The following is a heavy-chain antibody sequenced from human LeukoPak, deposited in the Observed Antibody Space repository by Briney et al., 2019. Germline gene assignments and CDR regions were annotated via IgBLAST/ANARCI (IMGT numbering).Heavy chain of an antibody. J-gene: IGHJ6*03. D-gene: IGHD5-18*01. CDR2: IYHSGST. V-gene: IGHV4-38-2*02. Sequence: SETLSLTCTVSGYSISSGYYWGWIRQPPGKGLEWIGSIYHSGSTYYNPSFKSRVTISVDTSKNQFSLKLSSVTAADTAVYYCARQDVDTDYYYYYMDVWGKGTTVTISS. CDR1: GYSISSGYY. CDR3: ARQDVDTDYYYYYMDV.